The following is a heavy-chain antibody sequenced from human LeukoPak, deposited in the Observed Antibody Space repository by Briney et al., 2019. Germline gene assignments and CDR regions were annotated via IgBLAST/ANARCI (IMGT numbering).Heavy chain of an antibody. Sequence: SETLSLTCTVSGVSISSGSYYWSWIRQPAGKGLEWIGRIYTSGSTNYNPSLKSRVTISVDTSKNQFSLKLSSVTAADTAVYYCASDGSGSYAPYYMDVWGKGTTVTVSS. D-gene: IGHD3-10*01. CDR3: ASDGSGSYAPYYMDV. CDR1: GVSISSGSYY. CDR2: IYTSGST. J-gene: IGHJ6*03. V-gene: IGHV4-61*02.